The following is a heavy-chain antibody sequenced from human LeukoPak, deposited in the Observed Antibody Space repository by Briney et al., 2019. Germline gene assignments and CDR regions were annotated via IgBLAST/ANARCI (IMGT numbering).Heavy chain of an antibody. V-gene: IGHV1-18*04. J-gene: IGHJ4*02. Sequence: ASVKVSCKASGYIFANYGFSWVQQAPGQGLEWMGWISADNHNTKYAQKFQDRVTMTDDRSTSTVYMELRSLRSDDTAVYYCARDRRGYSAYDGEGFDYWGQGTLVTVSS. CDR3: ARDRRGYSAYDGEGFDY. CDR2: ISADNHNT. D-gene: IGHD5-12*01. CDR1: GYIFANYG.